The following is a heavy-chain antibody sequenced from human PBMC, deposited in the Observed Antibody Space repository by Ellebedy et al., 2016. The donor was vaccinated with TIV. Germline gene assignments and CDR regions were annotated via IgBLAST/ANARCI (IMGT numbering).Heavy chain of an antibody. CDR2: IYYNGST. D-gene: IGHD4-17*01. Sequence: MPSETLSLTCTVSGGSISTYYWSWIRQPPGKGLEWIGYIYYNGSTNYNPSLKSRVTMSVDTSTNQFSLKLSSVTAADTAVYYCARLLDFGDVVYWYFDLWGRGALVIVSS. V-gene: IGHV4-59*01. CDR1: GGSISTYY. CDR3: ARLLDFGDVVYWYFDL. J-gene: IGHJ2*01.